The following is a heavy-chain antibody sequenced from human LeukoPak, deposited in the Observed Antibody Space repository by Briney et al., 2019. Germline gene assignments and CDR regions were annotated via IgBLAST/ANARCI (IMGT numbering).Heavy chain of an antibody. CDR3: ARRYCSSTSCYFDY. J-gene: IGHJ4*02. Sequence: SETLSLTCTVSGDSITDDYYTWIRQPAGKGLEWIGRIHSGGTTNYNPSLMSRVTLSIDKSKKHISLRLTSVTAADTALYYCARRYCSSTSCYFDYWGQGTLVTVSS. D-gene: IGHD2-2*01. CDR2: IHSGGTT. CDR1: GDSITDDY. V-gene: IGHV4-4*07.